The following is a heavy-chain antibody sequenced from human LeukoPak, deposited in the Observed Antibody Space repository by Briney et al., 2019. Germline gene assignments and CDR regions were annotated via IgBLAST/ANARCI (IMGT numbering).Heavy chain of an antibody. Sequence: SETLSLTCTVSGGSISSYYWSWIRQPPGKGLEWIGYIYYSGSTNYNPSLKSRVTISVDTSKNQFSLKLSSVTAADTAVYYCARVVVYGDYYLDYWGQGTLVTVSS. CDR2: IYYSGST. D-gene: IGHD4-17*01. CDR1: GGSISSYY. V-gene: IGHV4-59*01. J-gene: IGHJ4*02. CDR3: ARVVVYGDYYLDY.